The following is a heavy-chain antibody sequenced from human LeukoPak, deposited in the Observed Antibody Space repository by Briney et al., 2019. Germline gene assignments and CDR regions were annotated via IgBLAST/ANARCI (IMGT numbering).Heavy chain of an antibody. CDR2: ISSSSSYI. J-gene: IGHJ4*02. Sequence: GGSLRLSCGASGFTFSSYAMSWVRQAPGKGLEWVSAISSSSSYIYYADSVKGRFTISRDNAKNSLYLQMNSLRAEDTAVYYCARDDGRYYDSSGWDYWGQGTLVTVSS. CDR3: ARDDGRYYDSSGWDY. D-gene: IGHD3-22*01. CDR1: GFTFSSYA. V-gene: IGHV3-21*01.